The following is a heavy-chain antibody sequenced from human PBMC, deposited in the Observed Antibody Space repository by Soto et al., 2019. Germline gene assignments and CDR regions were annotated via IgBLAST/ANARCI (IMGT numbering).Heavy chain of an antibody. V-gene: IGHV1-46*01. CDR2: INPSGGGT. J-gene: IGHJ4*02. CDR1: GYTFTTYY. CDR3: AREGRGHPLPRNLDY. D-gene: IGHD1-26*01. Sequence: QVQLMQSGAEVKKPGASVKVSCRASGYTFTTYYMHWVRQAPGLELEWMGIINPSGGGTNYAEKFQDRVTMTRDTSTSTVYMQLSSLRSEDTAVYYCAREGRGHPLPRNLDYWVQGTLLTVSS.